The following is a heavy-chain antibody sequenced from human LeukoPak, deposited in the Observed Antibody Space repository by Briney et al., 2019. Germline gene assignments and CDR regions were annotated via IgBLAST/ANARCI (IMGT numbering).Heavy chain of an antibody. CDR2: IYYSGST. J-gene: IGHJ3*02. Sequence: SETLSLTCTVSGGSISSYYWSWIRQPPGKGPEWIGYIYYSGSTNYNPSLKSRVTISVDTSKNQFSLKLSSVTAADTAVYYCAREPTPYDAFDIWGPGTMVTVSS. CDR3: AREPTPYDAFDI. V-gene: IGHV4-59*01. CDR1: GGSISSYY.